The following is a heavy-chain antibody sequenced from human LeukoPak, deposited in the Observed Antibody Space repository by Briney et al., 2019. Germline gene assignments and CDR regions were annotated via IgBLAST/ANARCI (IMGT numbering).Heavy chain of an antibody. V-gene: IGHV4-61*02. CDR3: AKHYMGSSYNHGLDC. CDR1: GGSISSGSYY. CDR2: IYTSGST. D-gene: IGHD3-10*01. Sequence: PSETLSLTCTVSGGSISSGSYYWSWIRQPAGKGLEWIGRIYTSGSTNYNPSLKSRVTISVDTSKNQFSLKLSSVTAADTALYYCAKHYMGSSYNHGLDCWGQGTLVTVSS. J-gene: IGHJ4*02.